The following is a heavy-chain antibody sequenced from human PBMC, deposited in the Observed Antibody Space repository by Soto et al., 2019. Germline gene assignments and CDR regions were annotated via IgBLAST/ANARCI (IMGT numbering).Heavy chain of an antibody. CDR2: ISSNGGST. J-gene: IGHJ4*02. D-gene: IGHD6-13*01. CDR1: GFTFSSYA. CDR3: ARGNSSSWYRKGYFDY. V-gene: IGHV3-64*01. Sequence: GGSLRLSCAASGFTFSSYAMHWVRQAPGKGLEYVSAISSNGGSTYYANSVKGRFTISRDNSKNTLYLQMGSLRAEDMAVYYCARGNSSSWYRKGYFDYCGQGTLVTVSS.